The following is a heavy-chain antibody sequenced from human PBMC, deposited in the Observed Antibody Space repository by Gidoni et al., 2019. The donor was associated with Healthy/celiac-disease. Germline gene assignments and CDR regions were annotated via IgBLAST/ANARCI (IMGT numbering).Heavy chain of an antibody. J-gene: IGHJ5*02. Sequence: STYYNPSLKSRVTISVDTSKNQFSLKLSSVTAADTAVYYCARHWVYLFPFDPWGQGTLVTVSS. CDR3: ARHWVYLFPFDP. D-gene: IGHD6-13*01. CDR2: ST. V-gene: IGHV4-39*01.